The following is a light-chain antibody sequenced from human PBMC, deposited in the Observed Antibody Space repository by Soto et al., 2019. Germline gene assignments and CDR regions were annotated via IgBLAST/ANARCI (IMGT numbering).Light chain of an antibody. V-gene: IGLV2-23*01. CDR2: EGS. CDR3: CSYAGRSTLV. Sequence: QSALTQPASVSGSPGQSITISCTGSSSDVGSYNLVSWHQQYPGKAPKLMIYEGSKRPSGVSNRFSGSKSGNTASLTISGLQAEDEADYSCCSYAGRSTLVFGGGTKVTVL. CDR1: SSDVGSYNL. J-gene: IGLJ3*02.